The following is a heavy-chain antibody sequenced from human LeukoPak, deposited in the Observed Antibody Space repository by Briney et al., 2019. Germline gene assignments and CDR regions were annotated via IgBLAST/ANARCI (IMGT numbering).Heavy chain of an antibody. CDR3: AKDRASDSGGFQVFDY. V-gene: IGHV3-9*01. CDR2: ISWNSGSI. Sequence: GRSLRLSCAASGFTLDDYAMHWVRQAPGKGLEWVSGISWNSGSIGYADSVKGRFTISRDNAKNSLYLQMNSLRAEDTALYYCAKDRASDSGGFQVFDYWGQGTLVTVSS. CDR1: GFTLDDYA. D-gene: IGHD1-26*01. J-gene: IGHJ4*02.